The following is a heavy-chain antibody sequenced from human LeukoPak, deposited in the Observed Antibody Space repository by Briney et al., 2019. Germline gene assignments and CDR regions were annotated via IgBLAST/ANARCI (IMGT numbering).Heavy chain of an antibody. CDR1: GGSFSGYY. D-gene: IGHD3-10*01. J-gene: IGHJ5*02. CDR3: ARGHRRYYYWNWFDP. CDR2: INHSGST. Sequence: SETLSLTCAVYGGSFSGYYWSWIRQPPGKGLEWIGEINHSGSTNYNPSLKSRVTISVDTSKNQFSPKLSSVTAADTAVYYCARGHRRYYYWNWFDPWGQGTLVTVSS. V-gene: IGHV4-34*01.